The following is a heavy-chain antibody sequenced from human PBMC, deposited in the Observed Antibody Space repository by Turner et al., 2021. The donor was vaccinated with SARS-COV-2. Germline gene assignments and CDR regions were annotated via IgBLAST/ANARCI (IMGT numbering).Heavy chain of an antibody. J-gene: IGHJ4*02. Sequence: QVQLQESGPGLVTPSETLSLTCTVSGGSISSYYWSWIRQPPGKGLEWIGYIYYSGSTNYNPSLKSRVTISVDTSKNQFSLKLSSVTAADTAVYYCASYYYDSSGYHYAFDYWGQGTLVTVSS. D-gene: IGHD3-22*01. CDR3: ASYYYDSSGYHYAFDY. CDR2: IYYSGST. V-gene: IGHV4-59*01. CDR1: GGSISSYY.